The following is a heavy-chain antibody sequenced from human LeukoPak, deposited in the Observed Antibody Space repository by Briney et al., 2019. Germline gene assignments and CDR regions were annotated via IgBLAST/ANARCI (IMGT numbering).Heavy chain of an antibody. J-gene: IGHJ4*02. CDR1: GFTFSSYA. CDR2: ISGSGGST. Sequence: GGSLRLSCAASGFTFSSYAMSWVRQAPGKGLEWVSAISGSGGSTYYADSVKGRFTISKDNSKDTLYLQMNSLRAEDTAVYYCAKDIDYGDFFGGVDYWGQGTLVTVSS. CDR3: AKDIDYGDFFGGVDY. V-gene: IGHV3-23*01. D-gene: IGHD4-17*01.